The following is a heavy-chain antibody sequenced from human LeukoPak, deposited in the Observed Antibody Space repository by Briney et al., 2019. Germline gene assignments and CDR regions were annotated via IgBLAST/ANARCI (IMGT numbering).Heavy chain of an antibody. D-gene: IGHD3-10*01. J-gene: IGHJ4*02. V-gene: IGHV3-7*01. Sequence: GGSLRLSCAASGFTFSSYWMSWVRQAPGKGLEWVANIKQDGSEKYYVDSVKGRFTISRDNAKNSLYLQMNSLRAEDTAVYYCARDSITMVRGVFDYWGQGTLVTVSS. CDR1: GFTFSSYW. CDR2: IKQDGSEK. CDR3: ARDSITMVRGVFDY.